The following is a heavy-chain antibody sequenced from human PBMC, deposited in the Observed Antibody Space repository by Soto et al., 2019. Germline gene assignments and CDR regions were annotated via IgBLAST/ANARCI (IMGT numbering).Heavy chain of an antibody. Sequence: GGSLRLSCAASGFTFSSYAMSWVRQAPGKGLEWVSAISGSGGSTYYADSVKGRFTISRDNSKNTLYLQMNSLRAEDTAVYYCAKDGGLGYCSSTSCYPFDYWGQGTLVTVSS. J-gene: IGHJ4*02. D-gene: IGHD2-2*01. CDR3: AKDGGLGYCSSTSCYPFDY. V-gene: IGHV3-23*01. CDR1: GFTFSSYA. CDR2: ISGSGGST.